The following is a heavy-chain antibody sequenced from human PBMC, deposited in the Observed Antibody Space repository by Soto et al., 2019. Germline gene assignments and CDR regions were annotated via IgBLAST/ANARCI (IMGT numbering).Heavy chain of an antibody. Sequence: SETLSLTCTVSGGSGRSDGYYWSWIRQPPGKGLEWIGFISNSGNTKFNPSLKSRVTISLDTSKNQFSLKLSSVTAADTAVYYCARFWARGATTDNDYWGQGTLVTVSS. D-gene: IGHD1-26*01. CDR1: GGSGRSDGYY. J-gene: IGHJ4*02. V-gene: IGHV4-61*08. CDR2: ISNSGNT. CDR3: ARFWARGATTDNDY.